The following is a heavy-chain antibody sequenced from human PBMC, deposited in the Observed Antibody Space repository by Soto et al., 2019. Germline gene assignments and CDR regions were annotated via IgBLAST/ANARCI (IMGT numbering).Heavy chain of an antibody. CDR3: ARVFPDGWVEPGVARGYLDT. J-gene: IGHJ4*02. D-gene: IGHD3-3*01. Sequence: QVQLVQSGAEVKEPGSAVKVSCKAPADSFSSYGISWVRQSPGQGLEWMGGIIPIFGTTNYAEKFQGRVTITADESTNTAYMELSSLRSEDTALYYCARVFPDGWVEPGVARGYLDTWGRGTLVTVSS. V-gene: IGHV1-69*01. CDR1: ADSFSSYG. CDR2: IIPIFGTT.